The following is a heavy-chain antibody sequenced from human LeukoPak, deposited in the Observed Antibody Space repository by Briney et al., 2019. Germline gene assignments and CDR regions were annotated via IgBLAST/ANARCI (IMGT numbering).Heavy chain of an antibody. J-gene: IGHJ6*03. CDR3: ARGSGYDPDYYYYYMDV. V-gene: IGHV4-4*07. CDR2: IYTSGST. D-gene: IGHD5-12*01. Sequence: SETLSLTCTVSSGSINSYFWSWIRQPAGKGLEWIWRIYTSGSTNYNPSLKSRVTMSVDTSKNQFSLKLTSVTAADTAVYYCARGSGYDPDYYYYYMDVWGKGTTVTVSS. CDR1: SGSINSYF.